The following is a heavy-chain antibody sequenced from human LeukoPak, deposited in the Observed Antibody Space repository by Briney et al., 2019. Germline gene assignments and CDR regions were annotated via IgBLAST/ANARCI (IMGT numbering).Heavy chain of an antibody. J-gene: IGHJ4*02. V-gene: IGHV1-69*10. D-gene: IGHD5-18*01. CDR3: ARGGGYSYGSVLYFDY. CDR1: GYTFTGYY. CDR2: INPILGIA. Sequence: SVKVSCKASGYTFTGYYMHWVRQAPGQGLEWMGWINPILGIANYAQKFQGRVTITADKSTSTAYMELSSLRSEDTAVYYCARGGGYSYGSVLYFDYWGQGTLVTVSS.